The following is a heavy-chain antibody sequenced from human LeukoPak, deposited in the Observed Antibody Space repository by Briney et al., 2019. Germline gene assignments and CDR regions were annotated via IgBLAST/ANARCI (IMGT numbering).Heavy chain of an antibody. CDR3: AKDLGYDILTGYYSGGAPAY. CDR2: ISYDGSNK. CDR1: GFTFSSYG. V-gene: IGHV3-30*18. J-gene: IGHJ4*02. Sequence: GGSLRLSCAASGFTFSSYGMHWVRQAPGKGLEWGAVISYDGSNKYYADSVKGRFTISRDNSKNTLYLQMNSLRAEDTAVYYCAKDLGYDILTGYYSGGAPAYWGQGTLVTVSS. D-gene: IGHD3-9*01.